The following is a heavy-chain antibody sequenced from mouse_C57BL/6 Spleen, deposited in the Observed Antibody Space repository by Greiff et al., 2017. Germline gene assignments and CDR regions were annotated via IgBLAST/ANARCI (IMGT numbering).Heavy chain of an antibody. CDR1: GFNIKDYY. CDR3: ARFPDYYGSSYRLAD. CDR2: IDPEDGET. Sequence: VQLQQSGAELVKPGASVKLSCTASGFNIKDYYMHWVKQRTEQGLEWIGRIDPEDGETTYAPKFQGKATITADTSSNTAYLQLSSLTSEDTAVYYCARFPDYYGSSYRLADWGQGTLVTVSA. V-gene: IGHV14-2*01. J-gene: IGHJ3*01. D-gene: IGHD1-1*01.